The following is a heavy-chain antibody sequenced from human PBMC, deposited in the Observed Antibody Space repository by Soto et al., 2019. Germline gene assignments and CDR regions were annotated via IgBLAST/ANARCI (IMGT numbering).Heavy chain of an antibody. CDR3: ARHNGPLYVGYYYDMDV. CDR2: IYYSGYT. D-gene: IGHD3-16*01. CDR1: GGSISSSSYY. J-gene: IGHJ6*02. Sequence: QLQLQESGPGLVKPSETLSLTCTVSGGSISSSSYYWGWIRQPPGKGLEWIGSIYYSGYTYYNPSHKSRVTISVDTSKNPFYLKLSSVTAADTAVYYCARHNGPLYVGYYYDMDVWGQGTTVTVSS. V-gene: IGHV4-39*01.